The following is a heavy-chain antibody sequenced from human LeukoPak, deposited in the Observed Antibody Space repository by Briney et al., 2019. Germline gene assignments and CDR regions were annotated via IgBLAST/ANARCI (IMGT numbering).Heavy chain of an antibody. CDR3: ARAEYKTSYDFWSGYYRSGDYYYYGMDV. J-gene: IGHJ6*02. Sequence: GASVKVSCKASGYTFTSYDINWVRQATGQGLECMGWMNPNSDNTGYAQKFQGRVTMTRNTSISTAYMELSSLRSEDTAVYYCARAEYKTSYDFWSGYYRSGDYYYYGMDVWGQGTTVTVSS. CDR1: GYTFTSYD. CDR2: MNPNSDNT. V-gene: IGHV1-8*01. D-gene: IGHD3-3*01.